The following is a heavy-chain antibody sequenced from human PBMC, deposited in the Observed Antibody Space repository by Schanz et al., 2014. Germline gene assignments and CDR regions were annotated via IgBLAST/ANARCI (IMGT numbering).Heavy chain of an antibody. CDR1: GFTFSSYS. D-gene: IGHD2-21*01. CDR2: ISSASSTI. J-gene: IGHJ3*02. V-gene: IGHV3-48*04. CDR3: ARDGYSVVVISPTESFDI. Sequence: EVQLVESGGGLVQPGGSLRLSCAASGFTFSSYSMNWVRQAPGKGLEWVSYISSASSTINYAESVKGRFTISRDNAKNSLYLQMNGLRAEDTAVYYCARDGYSVVVISPTESFDIWGQGTMVTVSP.